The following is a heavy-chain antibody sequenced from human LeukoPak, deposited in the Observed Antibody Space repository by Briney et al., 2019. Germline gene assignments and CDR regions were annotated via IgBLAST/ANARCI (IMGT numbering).Heavy chain of an antibody. CDR3: AKDSPQIEGCSSTSCSPEDYYMDV. Sequence: SGGSLRLSCAASGFTFSSYAMSWVRQAPGKGLEWVSAISGSGGSTYYADSVKGRFTISRDNSKNTLYLQMNSLRAEDTAVYYCAKDSPQIEGCSSTSCSPEDYYMDVWGKGTTVTVSS. J-gene: IGHJ6*03. V-gene: IGHV3-23*01. D-gene: IGHD2-2*01. CDR1: GFTFSSYA. CDR2: ISGSGGST.